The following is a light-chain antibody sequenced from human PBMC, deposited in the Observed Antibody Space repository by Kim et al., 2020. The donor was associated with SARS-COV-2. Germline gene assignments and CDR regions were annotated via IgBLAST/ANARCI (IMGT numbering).Light chain of an antibody. Sequence: VSVSPGQTARITCSGDKLGDKYACWYQQKPGQSPVLVIYQDSKRPSGIPERFSGSNSGNTATLTISGTQAMDEADYYCQAWDSSIVFGGGTQLTVL. J-gene: IGLJ2*01. V-gene: IGLV3-1*01. CDR1: KLGDKY. CDR3: QAWDSSIV. CDR2: QDS.